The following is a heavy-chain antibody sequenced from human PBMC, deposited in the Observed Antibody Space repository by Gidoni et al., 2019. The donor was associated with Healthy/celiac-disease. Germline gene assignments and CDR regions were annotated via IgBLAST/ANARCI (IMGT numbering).Heavy chain of an antibody. CDR1: GGTFSSYA. CDR2: IIPIFGTA. J-gene: IGHJ4*02. D-gene: IGHD3-22*01. V-gene: IGHV1-69*01. CDR3: ARDRRPAFDSSGYYFGLDY. Sequence: EVKKPGSSVKVSCKASGGTFSSYAISWVRQAPGQGLEWMGGIIPIFGTANYAQKFQGRVTITADESTSTAYMELSSLRSEDTAVYYCARDRRPAFDSSGYYFGLDYWGQGTLVTVSS.